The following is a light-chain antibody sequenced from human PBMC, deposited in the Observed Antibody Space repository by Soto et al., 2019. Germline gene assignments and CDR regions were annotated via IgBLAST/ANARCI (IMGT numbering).Light chain of an antibody. V-gene: IGLV2-8*01. CDR3: SSYAGSSIPVA. Sequence: SALTQPPSASGSPGQSVTISCTGASSDVGGYNFVSWYQHHPGKAPRLMIYDVTQRPSRVPDRFSGSKSGNTASLTVSGLQVDDEAYYYCSSYAGSSIPVAFGGGTKLTVL. J-gene: IGLJ2*01. CDR2: DVT. CDR1: SSDVGGYNF.